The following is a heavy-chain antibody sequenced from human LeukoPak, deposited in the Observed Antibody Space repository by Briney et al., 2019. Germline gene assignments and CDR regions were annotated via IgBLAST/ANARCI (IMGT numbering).Heavy chain of an antibody. D-gene: IGHD4-17*01. CDR1: GFTFSSYA. J-gene: IGHJ4*02. Sequence: QSGGSLRLSCAASGFTFSSYAMSWVRQAPGKGLEWVSAISGSGGSTYYAASVKGRFTISRDNSKNTLYLQMNSLRAEDTAVYYCANEKVGYGDYGDYWGQGTLVTVSS. V-gene: IGHV3-23*01. CDR2: ISGSGGST. CDR3: ANEKVGYGDYGDY.